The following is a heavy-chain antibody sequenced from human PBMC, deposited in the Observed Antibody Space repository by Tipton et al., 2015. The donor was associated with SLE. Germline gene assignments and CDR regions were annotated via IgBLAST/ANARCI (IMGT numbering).Heavy chain of an antibody. CDR1: GGSISSSSYY. J-gene: IGHJ4*02. Sequence: TLSLTCTVSGGSISSSSYYWGWIRQPPGKGLEWIGSIYYSGSTYYNPSLKSRVTISVDTSKNQFSLSLRSVTAADTAVYYCTRGGTASSSDYWGQGTLVPVSS. V-gene: IGHV4-39*01. CDR3: TRGGTASSSDY. CDR2: IYYSGST. D-gene: IGHD2-21*02.